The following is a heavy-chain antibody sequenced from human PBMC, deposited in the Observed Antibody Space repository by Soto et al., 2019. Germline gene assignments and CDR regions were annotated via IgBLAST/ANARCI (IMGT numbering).Heavy chain of an antibody. V-gene: IGHV3-43D*04. Sequence: LRLSCAASGFTFDDFAMCWVRQVPGKGLEWISLVNWDGDTTFYADSVKGRFIISRDNSKNSVYLQMNSLRSDDSAIYYCAKGATVTTHYQYYGMDVWGRGTTVTVSS. J-gene: IGHJ6*02. CDR3: AKGATVTTHYQYYGMDV. CDR1: GFTFDDFA. D-gene: IGHD4-17*01. CDR2: VNWDGDTT.